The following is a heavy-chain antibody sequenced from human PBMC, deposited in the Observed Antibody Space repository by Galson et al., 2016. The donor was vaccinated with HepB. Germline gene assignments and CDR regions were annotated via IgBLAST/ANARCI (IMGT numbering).Heavy chain of an antibody. J-gene: IGHJ4*02. V-gene: IGHV3-48*01. Sequence: SLRLSCAASGFSFRSYGMNWVRQAPGKGLEWLSYISFSSTNVHNADSVKGRFPISRDNAKNSLYLQLNSLRLEDTAVYYCARGPLFYLDYWGQGVLVTVSS. CDR3: ARGPLFYLDY. CDR2: ISFSSTNV. CDR1: GFSFRSYG.